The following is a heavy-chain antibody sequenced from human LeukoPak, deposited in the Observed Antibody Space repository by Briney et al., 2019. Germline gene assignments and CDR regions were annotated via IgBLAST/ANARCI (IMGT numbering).Heavy chain of an antibody. CDR2: ISGSGGTT. CDR3: AKGGRFIAAAGLDY. Sequence: PGGSLRLSCAASGFTFSSYAMSWVRQAPGKGLEWVSAISGSGGTTYYADSVKGRFTISRDNPKNTLYLQMNSLRAEDTAVCYCAKGGRFIAAAGLDYWGQGTLVTVSP. D-gene: IGHD6-13*01. J-gene: IGHJ4*02. V-gene: IGHV3-23*01. CDR1: GFTFSSYA.